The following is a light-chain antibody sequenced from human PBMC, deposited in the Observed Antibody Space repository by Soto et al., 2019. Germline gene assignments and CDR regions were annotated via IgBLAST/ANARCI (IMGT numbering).Light chain of an antibody. CDR3: QQRYSTSWT. Sequence: DIQMTQSPSSLSASVGDRVTITCRASQSISTYLNWYQQKPGKAPKLLIYGASSLQSGVPSGFSGTGSGTDFTLTISSLQPEDFATYYCQQRYSTSWTFGQGNKVELK. J-gene: IGKJ1*01. CDR1: QSISTY. CDR2: GAS. V-gene: IGKV1-39*01.